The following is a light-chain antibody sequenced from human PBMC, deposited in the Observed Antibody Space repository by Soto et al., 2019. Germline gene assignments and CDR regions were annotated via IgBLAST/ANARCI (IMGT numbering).Light chain of an antibody. CDR1: QSVGSN. V-gene: IGKV3-15*01. J-gene: IGKJ2*01. CDR2: GAS. Sequence: EIVMTQSPDTLSVSLGERATLSCRASQSVGSNLAWYQQKPGQAPRLLIYGASSRATGIPARFGGSGSGTEFTLTISSLQSEDFAVYYCQQYNNWPRTFGQGTKLEIK. CDR3: QQYNNWPRT.